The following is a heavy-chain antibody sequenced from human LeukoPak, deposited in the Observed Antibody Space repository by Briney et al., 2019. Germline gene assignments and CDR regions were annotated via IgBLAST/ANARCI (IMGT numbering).Heavy chain of an antibody. CDR2: ISGSGGST. D-gene: IGHD2/OR15-2a*01. Sequence: PGGSLRLSCAASGFTFSNYAITWVRQPPGKGLEWVSSISGSGGSTYYADSVKGRFTISRDNSKNTVDLQMNSLRAEDTAVYYCSKAISMTRDAFDIWGQGTMVTVSS. CDR1: GFTFSNYA. CDR3: SKAISMTRDAFDI. V-gene: IGHV3-23*01. J-gene: IGHJ3*02.